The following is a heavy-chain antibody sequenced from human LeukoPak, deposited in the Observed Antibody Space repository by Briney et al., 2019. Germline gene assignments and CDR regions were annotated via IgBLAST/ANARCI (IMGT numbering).Heavy chain of an antibody. Sequence: SETLSLTCTVSGGSISSYYLSWIRQPPGKGLEWIGYIYYSGSTNYNPSLKSRVTISVDTSKNQFSLGLSSVTAADTAVYYCARGGSPVPLYWGQGTLVTVSS. V-gene: IGHV4-59*01. CDR1: GGSISSYY. D-gene: IGHD1-26*01. J-gene: IGHJ4*02. CDR2: IYYSGST. CDR3: ARGGSPVPLY.